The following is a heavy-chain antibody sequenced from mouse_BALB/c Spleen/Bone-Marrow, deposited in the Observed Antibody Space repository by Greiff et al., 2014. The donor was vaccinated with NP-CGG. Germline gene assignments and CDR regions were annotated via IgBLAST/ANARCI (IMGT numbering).Heavy chain of an antibody. CDR3: DSNGGGAMDY. CDR2: IWGDGST. J-gene: IGHJ4*01. Sequence: VQVVESGPGLVAPSQSLSITCTVSGFSLTGYGVKWVRQPPGKGLEWLGLIWGDGSTDYNSALKSRLRISKDNSKSQVFLKMNSLQSDDTARYYCDSNGGGAMDYWGQGTSVTVSS. CDR1: GFSLTGYG. V-gene: IGHV2-6-7*01.